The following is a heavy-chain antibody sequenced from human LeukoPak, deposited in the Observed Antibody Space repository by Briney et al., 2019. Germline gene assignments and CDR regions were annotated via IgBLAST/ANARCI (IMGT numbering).Heavy chain of an antibody. CDR3: ARDRSAYTFDD. Sequence: PGGSLRLSCAASGFTFSSYSMNWVRQAPGKGLEWVSCISTTSNYIYYADSVKGRFTISRDNAKNSLYLQMNSLRAEDTAVYYCARDRSAYTFDDWGGGALVTV. V-gene: IGHV3-21*01. J-gene: IGHJ4*02. D-gene: IGHD5-18*01. CDR1: GFTFSSYS. CDR2: ISTTSNYI.